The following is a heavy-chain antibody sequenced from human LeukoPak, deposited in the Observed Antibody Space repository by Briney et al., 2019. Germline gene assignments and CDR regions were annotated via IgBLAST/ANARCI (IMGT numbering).Heavy chain of an antibody. CDR3: AFVPWTTVTTVDY. D-gene: IGHD4-17*01. V-gene: IGHV3-30*04. CDR1: GFTFSSYA. CDR2: ISYDGSKK. J-gene: IGHJ4*02. Sequence: GGSLRLSCAASGFTFSSYAMHWVRQAPGKGLEWVAVISYDGSKKYYADSVKGRFTISRDNSKNSLYLQMNSLRDEDTAVYYCAFVPWTTVTTVDYWGQGTLVTVSS.